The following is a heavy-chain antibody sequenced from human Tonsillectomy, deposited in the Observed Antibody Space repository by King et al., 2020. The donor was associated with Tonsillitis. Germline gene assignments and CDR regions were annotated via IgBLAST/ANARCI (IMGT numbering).Heavy chain of an antibody. CDR2: ITPTTGAT. Sequence: VQLVESGAEVKKPGASVKVACRASGYTFTAYYVHWVRQAPGQGLEWMGWITPTTGATIFVQKFQDRVTMTRDTSITTAYMELSRLRSDDTAVYFCARDIATVTVKYFDYWGQGTLVTVSS. CDR3: ARDIATVTVKYFDY. J-gene: IGHJ4*02. CDR1: GYTFTAYY. V-gene: IGHV1-2*02. D-gene: IGHD4-11*01.